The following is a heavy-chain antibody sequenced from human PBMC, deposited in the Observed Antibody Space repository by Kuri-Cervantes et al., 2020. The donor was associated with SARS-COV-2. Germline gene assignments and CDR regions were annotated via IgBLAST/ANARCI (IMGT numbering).Heavy chain of an antibody. Sequence: SETLSLTCTVSGGSISSHYWSWIRQPPGKGMEWIGYIYSSGSTNYNPSLKSRVTISVDTSKNQFSLKLSSVTAADTAVYYCARDYGASGYNWFDTWGQGNLVTVSS. J-gene: IGHJ5*02. D-gene: IGHD3-10*01. CDR3: ARDYGASGYNWFDT. CDR1: GGSISSHY. CDR2: IYSSGST. V-gene: IGHV4-59*11.